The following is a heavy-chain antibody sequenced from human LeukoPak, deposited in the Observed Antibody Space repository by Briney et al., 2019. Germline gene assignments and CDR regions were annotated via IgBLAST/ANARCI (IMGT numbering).Heavy chain of an antibody. Sequence: PGGSLRPSCAASGFTFSSYAMSWVRQAPGKGLEWVSAISGSGGSTYYADSVKGRFTISRDNSKNTLYLQMNSLRAGDTAVYYCAKVDDFWSGYFDYWGQGTLVTVSS. CDR2: ISGSGGST. J-gene: IGHJ4*02. V-gene: IGHV3-23*01. D-gene: IGHD3-3*01. CDR1: GFTFSSYA. CDR3: AKVDDFWSGYFDY.